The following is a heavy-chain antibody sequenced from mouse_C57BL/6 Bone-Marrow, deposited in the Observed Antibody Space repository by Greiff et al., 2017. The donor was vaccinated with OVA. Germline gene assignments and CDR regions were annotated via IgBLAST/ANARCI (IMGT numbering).Heavy chain of an antibody. Sequence: VQLQQSGPELVKPGASVKMSCKASGYTFTDYNMHWVKQSHGKSLEWIGYINPNNGGTSYNQKFKGKDTLTVNKSSSTAYMELRSLTSEDSAVYYCARRPYYGSSYGRFDYWGQGTTLTVSS. CDR3: ARRPYYGSSYGRFDY. V-gene: IGHV1-22*01. J-gene: IGHJ2*01. CDR1: GYTFTDYN. D-gene: IGHD1-1*01. CDR2: INPNNGGT.